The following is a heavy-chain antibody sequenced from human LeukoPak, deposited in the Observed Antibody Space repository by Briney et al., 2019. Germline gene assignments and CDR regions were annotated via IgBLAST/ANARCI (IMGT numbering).Heavy chain of an antibody. D-gene: IGHD4-17*01. CDR3: ARATADSSTNLRH. Sequence: ASVKVSCKASGYTFTSYAMHWVRQAPGQRLEWMGWINAGNGNTKYSQKFQGRVTITRDTSTSTVYMELSSLRSEDTAVYYCARATADSSTNLRHWGQGTLVTVSS. J-gene: IGHJ4*02. V-gene: IGHV1-3*01. CDR2: INAGNGNT. CDR1: GYTFTSYA.